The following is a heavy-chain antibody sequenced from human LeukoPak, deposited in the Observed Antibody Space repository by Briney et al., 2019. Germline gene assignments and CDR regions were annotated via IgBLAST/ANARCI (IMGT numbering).Heavy chain of an antibody. CDR2: ISAYSGNT. J-gene: IGHJ4*02. D-gene: IGHD5-12*01. CDR1: GYTFNTYG. V-gene: IGHV1-18*01. Sequence: ASVKVSRKASGYTFNTYGITWVRQGPGQGLEWMGWISAYSGNTNYAQKLQGRVTMTTDTSTSTAYMELRSLRSDDTAVYYCARDPGSGYDRFDYWGQGTLVTVSS. CDR3: ARDPGSGYDRFDY.